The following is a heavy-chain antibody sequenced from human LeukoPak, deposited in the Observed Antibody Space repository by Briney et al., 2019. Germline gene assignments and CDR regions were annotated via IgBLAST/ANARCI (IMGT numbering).Heavy chain of an antibody. CDR2: INPNSGDT. CDR3: ARGPPFVAVAGLHNLDP. J-gene: IGHJ5*02. Sequence: ASVKVSCKASGYTFTVYYMHWVRQAPGQGLEWMGWINPNSGDTNYAQKFQGRVTMTRDTSITTAYMELRRLRSDDTAVYYCARGPPFVAVAGLHNLDPWGQGTLVTVSS. CDR1: GYTFTVYY. V-gene: IGHV1-2*02. D-gene: IGHD6-13*01.